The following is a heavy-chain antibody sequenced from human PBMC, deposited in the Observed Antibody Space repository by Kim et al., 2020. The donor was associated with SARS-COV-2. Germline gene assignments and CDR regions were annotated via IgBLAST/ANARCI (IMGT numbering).Heavy chain of an antibody. D-gene: IGHD6-19*01. CDR1: GYTFTSYY. Sequence: ASVKVSCKASGYTFTSYYMHWVRQAPGQGLEWMGIINPSGGSTSYAQKFQGRVTMTRDTSTSTVYMELSSLRSEDTAVYYCARSAVAGTQRHILYFDYWGQGTLVTVSS. CDR3: ARSAVAGTQRHILYFDY. CDR2: INPSGGST. J-gene: IGHJ4*02. V-gene: IGHV1-46*01.